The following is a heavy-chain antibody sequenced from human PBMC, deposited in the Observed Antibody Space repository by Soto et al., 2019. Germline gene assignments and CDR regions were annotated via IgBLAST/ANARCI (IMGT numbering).Heavy chain of an antibody. CDR3: AREGDASGWFAY. V-gene: IGHV1-2*02. D-gene: IGHD6-19*01. CDR1: GYPLTDYY. Sequence: QVQLVQSGAEVKNPGASVKVSCKASGYPLTDYYMHWVRQAPGQGPEWLGWINPNSGATKYAQNFQGRVTMTRDTSITTVYLELSGLRSDDTAIYYCAREGDASGWFAYWGQGTLVTVSS. J-gene: IGHJ4*02. CDR2: INPNSGAT.